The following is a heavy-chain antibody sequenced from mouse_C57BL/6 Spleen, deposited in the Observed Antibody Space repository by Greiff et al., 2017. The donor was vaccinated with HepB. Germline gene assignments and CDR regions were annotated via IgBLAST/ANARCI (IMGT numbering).Heavy chain of an antibody. D-gene: IGHD6-1*01. CDR1: GYTFTSYW. CDR3: ARGITRDY. V-gene: IGHV1S81*02. CDR2: INPSNGRT. J-gene: IGHJ2*01. Sequence: QVQLQQPGAELVKPGASVKLSCKASGYTFTSYWMHWVKQRPGQGLEWIGEINPSNGRTNYNEKFKSKATLTVDKSSSTAYMQLSSPTSEDSAVYYCARGITRDYWGQGTTRTVSS.